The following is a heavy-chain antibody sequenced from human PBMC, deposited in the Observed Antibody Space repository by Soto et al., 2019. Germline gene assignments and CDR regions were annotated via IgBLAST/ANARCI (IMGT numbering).Heavy chain of an antibody. D-gene: IGHD6-13*01. J-gene: IGHJ3*02. CDR3: VKTAGRSSWYRGAFDI. CDR1: GFTFSSYA. V-gene: IGHV3-64D*08. CDR2: ISSNGGST. Sequence: GGSLRLSCSASGFTFSSYAMHWVRQAPGKGLEYVSAISSNGGSTYYADSVKGRFTISRDNSKNTLYLQMSSLRAEDTAVYYCVKTAGRSSWYRGAFDIWGQGTMVTVSS.